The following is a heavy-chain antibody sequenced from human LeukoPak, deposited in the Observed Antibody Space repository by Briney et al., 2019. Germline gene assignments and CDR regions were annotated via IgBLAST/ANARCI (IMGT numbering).Heavy chain of an antibody. CDR3: ARPAPATEDYYYYMDV. J-gene: IGHJ6*03. CDR1: GFTLSSYI. Sequence: GGSLRLSCAASGFTLSSYIMNWVRQAPGKGLEWVSYISSSGSTIYYADSVKGRFTISRDNAKNSLYLQMNSLRAEDTAVYYCARPAPATEDYYYYMDVWGKGTTVTISS. CDR2: ISSSGSTI. V-gene: IGHV3-48*04. D-gene: IGHD2-2*01.